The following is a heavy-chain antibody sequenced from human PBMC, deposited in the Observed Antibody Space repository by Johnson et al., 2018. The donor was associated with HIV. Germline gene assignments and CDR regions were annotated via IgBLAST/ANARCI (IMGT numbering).Heavy chain of an antibody. CDR1: GFTFDAYT. CDR2: IGWDGGSR. Sequence: VQLVESGGGVVQPGRSLRLSCAASGFTFDAYTMYWVRQPPGKGLEWVSLIGWDGGSRYYGDSVKGRFTISRDNSKNPLYRQMNSLRAEDTAVYYCAKALARYSSGWHDAFDIWGQGTMVTVSS. CDR3: AKALARYSSGWHDAFDI. D-gene: IGHD6-19*01. J-gene: IGHJ3*02. V-gene: IGHV3-43*01.